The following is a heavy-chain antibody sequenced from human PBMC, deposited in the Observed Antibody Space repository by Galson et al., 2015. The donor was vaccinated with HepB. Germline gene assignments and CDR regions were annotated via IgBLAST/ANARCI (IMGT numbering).Heavy chain of an antibody. D-gene: IGHD6-13*01. CDR3: ARVSSTWYADFDC. CDR1: GVTFSRYW. V-gene: IGHV3-7*03. CDR2: IKEGGSEK. Sequence: SLGLSCAASGVTFSRYWMSWVRQAPGKGLEWVANIKEGGSEKNYVDSVKGRFTISRDNAKNSLYLQMNSLRAEDTAVYYCARVSSTWYADFDCWGQGTLVTVSS. J-gene: IGHJ4*02.